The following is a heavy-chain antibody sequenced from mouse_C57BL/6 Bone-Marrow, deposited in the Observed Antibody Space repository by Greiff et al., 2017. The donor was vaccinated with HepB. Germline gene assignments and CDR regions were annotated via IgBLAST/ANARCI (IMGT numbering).Heavy chain of an antibody. D-gene: IGHD2-3*01. CDR3: AVNGYLAWFAY. V-gene: IGHV1-26*01. J-gene: IGHJ3*01. Sequence: EVQLQQSGPELVKPGASVKISCKASGYTFTDYYMNWVKQSNGKSLEWIGDINPNNGGTSYNQKFKGKATLTVDKSSSTAYMELRSLTSEDSAVYYCAVNGYLAWFAYWGQGTLVTVSA. CDR2: INPNNGGT. CDR1: GYTFTDYY.